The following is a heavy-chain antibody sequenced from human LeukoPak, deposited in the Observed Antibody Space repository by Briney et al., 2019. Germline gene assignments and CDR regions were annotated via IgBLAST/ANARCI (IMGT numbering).Heavy chain of an antibody. CDR1: GGSISSGGYY. CDR2: IYYSGST. CDR3: ARDVGWVGSQVFDY. V-gene: IGHV4-31*03. D-gene: IGHD6-19*01. J-gene: IGHJ4*02. Sequence: SETLSPTCTVSGGSISSGGYYWSWIRQHPGKGLEWIGYIYYSGSTYYNPSLKSRVTISVDTSKNQFSLKLSSVTAADTAVYYCARDVGWVGSQVFDYWAREPWSPSPQ.